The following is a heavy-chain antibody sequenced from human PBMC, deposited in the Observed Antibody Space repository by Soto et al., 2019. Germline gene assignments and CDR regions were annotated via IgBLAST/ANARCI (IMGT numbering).Heavy chain of an antibody. Sequence: ASVKVSCKASGYTFTSYGISWVRQAPGQGLEWMGWISAYNGNTNYAQKLQGRVTMTTDTSTSTAYMELRSLRSDDTAVYYCARCGCTSNNCYGSYYYYGMDVWGQGTTVTVSS. CDR1: GYTFTSYG. CDR2: ISAYNGNT. CDR3: ARCGCTSNNCYGSYYYYGMDV. V-gene: IGHV1-18*04. D-gene: IGHD2-2*01. J-gene: IGHJ6*02.